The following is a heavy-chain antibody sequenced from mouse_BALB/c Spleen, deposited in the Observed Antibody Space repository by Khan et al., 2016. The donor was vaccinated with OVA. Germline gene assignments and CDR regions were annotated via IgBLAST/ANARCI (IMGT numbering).Heavy chain of an antibody. V-gene: IGHV3-2*02. J-gene: IGHJ2*01. Sequence: VQLKQSGPGLVKPSQSLSLTCTVTGYSITSGYGWNWIRHFPGNKLEWMGYISYSGSTNYNPSLKSRISITRDTSTNQFFLQLNSVTTEDTATYYCARTARIKYWGQGTTLTVSS. CDR2: ISYSGST. D-gene: IGHD1-2*01. CDR3: ARTARIKY. CDR1: GYSITSGYG.